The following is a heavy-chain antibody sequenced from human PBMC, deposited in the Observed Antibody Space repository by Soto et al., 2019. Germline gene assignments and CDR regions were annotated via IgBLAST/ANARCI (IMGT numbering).Heavy chain of an antibody. D-gene: IGHD4-4*01. CDR1: YGSISVSNVF. V-gene: IGHV4-39*01. Sequence: SETLSLTCTVSYGSISVSNVFWGWVRQPPGKGLEWIGNIDYSGTAYFNPSLGTRVTFPVDTSKNQFSLTLYSVTAADTAVYYCARTTGPHLDLWGQGMPVTVS. J-gene: IGHJ5*02. CDR3: ARTTGPHLDL. CDR2: IDYSGTA.